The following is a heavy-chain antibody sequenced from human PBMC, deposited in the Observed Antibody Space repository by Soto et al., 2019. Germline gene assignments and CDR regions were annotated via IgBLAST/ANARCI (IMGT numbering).Heavy chain of an antibody. J-gene: IGHJ4*02. CDR1: GFTFTSYG. Sequence: QAHLVESGGGVVQPGRSLRLSCAASGFTFTSYGMHWVRQAPGTRLEWVAVISYDGGLQHYADSVKGRFTISRDNSKNVVLLQMNSLRAEYPAVYYCVSDRGYGHASVPYSWGQGTLVSVSS. CDR3: VSDRGYGHASVPYS. V-gene: IGHV3-30*03. D-gene: IGHD5-18*01. CDR2: ISYDGGLQ.